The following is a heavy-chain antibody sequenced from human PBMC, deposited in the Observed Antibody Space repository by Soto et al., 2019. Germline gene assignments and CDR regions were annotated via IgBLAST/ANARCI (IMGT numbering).Heavy chain of an antibody. CDR3: ARGRKNPYHLPVVARYYYYGMDV. CDR2: IYYSGST. D-gene: IGHD2-15*01. V-gene: IGHV4-59*01. CDR1: GGSISSYY. Sequence: PSETLSLTCTVSGGSISSYYWSWIRQPPGKGLEWIGYIYYSGSTNYNPSLKSRVTISVDTSKNQFSLKLSSVTAAETAVYYCARGRKNPYHLPVVARYYYYGMDVSGQGTTVTVYS. J-gene: IGHJ6*02.